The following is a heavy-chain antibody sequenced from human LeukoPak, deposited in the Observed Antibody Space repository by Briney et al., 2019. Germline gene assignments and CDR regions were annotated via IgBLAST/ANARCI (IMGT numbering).Heavy chain of an antibody. CDR3: ARGPSGGLPYYFDY. CDR2: ISTYNGNR. Sequence: ASVKVSCKASGYTFTSYGINWVRQAPGQGLEWMGWISTYNGNRNYAQNLQGRVTMTTDTSTSTAYMELRSLRSDDTAVYYCARGPSGGLPYYFDYWGQGTLVTVSS. V-gene: IGHV1-18*01. CDR1: GYTFTSYG. J-gene: IGHJ4*02.